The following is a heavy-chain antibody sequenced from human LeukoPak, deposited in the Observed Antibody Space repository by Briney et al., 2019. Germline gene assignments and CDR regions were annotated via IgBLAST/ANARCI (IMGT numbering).Heavy chain of an antibody. V-gene: IGHV3-7*01. CDR2: IKQDGSEI. D-gene: IGHD3-10*01. J-gene: IGHJ4*02. Sequence: GGSLRLSCAASGFTFSSYSMNWVRQAPGKGLEWVANIKQDGSEIYYVDSVKGRFTISRDNAKNSLYLQMNSLRAEDTAVYYCARLARGPFDYWGQGTLVTVSS. CDR1: GFTFSSYS. CDR3: ARLARGPFDY.